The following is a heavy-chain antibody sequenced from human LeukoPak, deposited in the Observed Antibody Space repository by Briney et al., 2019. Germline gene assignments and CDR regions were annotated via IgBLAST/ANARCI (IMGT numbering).Heavy chain of an antibody. D-gene: IGHD3-16*01. J-gene: IGHJ3*02. CDR1: GYSFATYW. CDR2: IYPGDSDS. V-gene: IGHV5-51*01. CDR3: ARRHLSARAFDI. Sequence: GESLKISCRGSGYSFATYWIGWVRQMPGKGLEWMGIIYPGDSDSRYSPSFQGQVTISADKSITTAYLQWSSLKASDTAMYYCARRHLSARAFDIWGQGTMVTVSS.